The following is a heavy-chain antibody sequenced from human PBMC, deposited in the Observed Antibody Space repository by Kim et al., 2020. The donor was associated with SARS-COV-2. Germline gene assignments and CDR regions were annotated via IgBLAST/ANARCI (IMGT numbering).Heavy chain of an antibody. J-gene: IGHJ6*02. Sequence: ASVKVSCKASGYTFTSYAMHWVRQAPGQRLEWMGWINAGNGNTKYSQKFQGRVTITRDTSASTAYMELSSLRSEDTAVYYCASDNLPPEKTRYYYYYGMDVWGQGTTVTVSS. V-gene: IGHV1-3*01. CDR2: INAGNGNT. CDR1: GYTFTSYA. CDR3: ASDNLPPEKTRYYYYYGMDV.